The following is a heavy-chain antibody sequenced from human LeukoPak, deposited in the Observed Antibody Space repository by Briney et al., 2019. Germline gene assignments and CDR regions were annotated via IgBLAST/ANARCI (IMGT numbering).Heavy chain of an antibody. CDR1: GYTFTSYG. CDR2: IIPIFGTA. J-gene: IGHJ4*02. CDR3: ARGGGQLDY. V-gene: IGHV1-69*05. Sequence: ASVKVSCKASGYTFTSYGISWVRQAPGQGLEWMGRIIPIFGTANYAQKFQGRVTITTDESTSTAYMELSSLRSEDTAVYYCARGGGQLDYWGQGTLVTVSS. D-gene: IGHD6-6*01.